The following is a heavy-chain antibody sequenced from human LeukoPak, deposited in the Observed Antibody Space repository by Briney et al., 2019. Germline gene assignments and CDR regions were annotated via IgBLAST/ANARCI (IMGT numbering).Heavy chain of an antibody. D-gene: IGHD3-16*02. CDR3: ARGGVYDYVWGSYRNNWFDP. Sequence: SETLSLTCTVSGGSISSYYWSWIRQPPGKGLEWIGYIYYRGSTNYNPSLKSRVTISVDTSKNQSSLKLSSVTAADPAVYYCARGGVYDYVWGSYRNNWFDPWGQRTLVTVSS. V-gene: IGHV4-59*01. J-gene: IGHJ5*02. CDR1: GGSISSYY. CDR2: IYYRGST.